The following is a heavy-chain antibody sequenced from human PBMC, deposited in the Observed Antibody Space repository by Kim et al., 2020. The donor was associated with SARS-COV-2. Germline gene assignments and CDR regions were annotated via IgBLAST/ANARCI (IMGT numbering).Heavy chain of an antibody. Sequence: SETLSLTCTVSGGSISSYYWSWIRQPPGKGLEWIGYIYYSGSTNYNPSLKSRVTISVDTSKNQFSLKLSSVTAADTAVYYCARSGIAAAGQNWYFDLWGRGTLVTVSS. CDR3: ARSGIAAAGQNWYFDL. V-gene: IGHV4-59*08. CDR1: GGSISSYY. D-gene: IGHD6-13*01. CDR2: IYYSGST. J-gene: IGHJ2*01.